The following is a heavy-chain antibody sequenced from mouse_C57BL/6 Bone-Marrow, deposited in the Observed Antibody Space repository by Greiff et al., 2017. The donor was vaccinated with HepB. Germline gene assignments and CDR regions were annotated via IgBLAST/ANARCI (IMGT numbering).Heavy chain of an antibody. CDR2: ISNGGGST. V-gene: IGHV5-12*01. Sequence: EAKLMESGGGLVQPGGSLKLSCAASGFTFSDYYMYWVRQTPEKRLEWVAYISNGGGSTYYPDTVKGRFTIPRDNAKNTLYLQRSRLKSEDTAMYYCARQPIYYGNYGDYAMDYWGQGTSVTVSS. D-gene: IGHD2-1*01. CDR3: ARQPIYYGNYGDYAMDY. CDR1: GFTFSDYY. J-gene: IGHJ4*01.